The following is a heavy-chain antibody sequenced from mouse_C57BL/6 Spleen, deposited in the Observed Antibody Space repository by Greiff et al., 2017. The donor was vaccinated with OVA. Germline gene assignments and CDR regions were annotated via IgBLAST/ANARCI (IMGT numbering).Heavy chain of an antibody. Sequence: EVQLVESGGGLVQPGGSLKLSCAASGFTFSDYYMYWVRQTPEQRLEWVAYISNGGGSTYYPDTVKGRFTLSRDNAKNTLYLQMSRLKSEDTAMYYCAGEEITTVVASDCAMDYWGQGTTVTVSS. CDR3: AGEEITTVVASDCAMDY. V-gene: IGHV5-12*01. CDR2: ISNGGGST. D-gene: IGHD1-1*01. CDR1: GFTFSDYY. J-gene: IGHJ4*01.